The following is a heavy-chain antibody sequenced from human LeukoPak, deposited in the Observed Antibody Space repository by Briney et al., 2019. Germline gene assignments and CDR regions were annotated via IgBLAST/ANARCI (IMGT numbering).Heavy chain of an antibody. Sequence: GGSLRLSCAASGFTFSNSAMSWVRQAPGKGLEWVSAVSGSGDSTYYADSVKGRFTISRDNAKNSLYLQMNSLRAEDTAVYYCARIGGTSCYASTWGQGTLVTVSS. CDR3: ARIGGTSCYAST. CDR1: GFTFSNSA. D-gene: IGHD2-2*01. V-gene: IGHV3-23*01. CDR2: VSGSGDST. J-gene: IGHJ4*02.